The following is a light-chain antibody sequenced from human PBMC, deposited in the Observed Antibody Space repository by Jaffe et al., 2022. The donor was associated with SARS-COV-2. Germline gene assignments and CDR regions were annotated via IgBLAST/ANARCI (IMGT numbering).Light chain of an antibody. CDR3: QQYGSSPPT. V-gene: IGKV3-20*01. CDR1: QSVTANY. Sequence: EIVLTQSPGTLSLSPGEGATLSCRASQSVTANYFAWYQQKPGQAPRLLLFRASTRATGIPDRFSGSGSGTDFTLTISSLDPEDSAVYYCQQYGSSPPTFGQGTKVEIK. J-gene: IGKJ1*01. CDR2: RAS.